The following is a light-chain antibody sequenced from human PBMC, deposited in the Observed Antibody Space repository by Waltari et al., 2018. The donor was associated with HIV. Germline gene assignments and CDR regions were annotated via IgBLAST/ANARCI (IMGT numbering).Light chain of an antibody. J-gene: IGKJ2*01. CDR2: AAS. CDR3: QQSYSTPPT. V-gene: IGKV1-39*01. Sequence: DIQMTQSPSSLSASVGDRVTITCRASQNIGTSLNWYQHKSGTPPKLLIFAASSLHSGVPSRFTASGSGTDFIFTITSMHPDDLATYYCQQSYSTPPTFGQGTQLELK. CDR1: QNIGTS.